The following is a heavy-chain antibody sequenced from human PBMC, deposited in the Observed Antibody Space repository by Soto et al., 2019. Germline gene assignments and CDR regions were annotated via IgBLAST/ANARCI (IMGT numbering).Heavy chain of an antibody. J-gene: IGHJ4*02. D-gene: IGHD6-19*01. CDR3: ARGWATTAGTGDN. CDR2: IKQDGSET. V-gene: IGHV3-7*01. Sequence: ELQLVESGGGLVQPGGSLRLSCVVYGFSFSNYWMSWVRQAPGKGLEWVANIKQDGSETYYVDSVKGRFTISRDNDENSLYLQMTSLRGDDTAVYYCARGWATTAGTGDNWGQGTLVIVSS. CDR1: GFSFSNYW.